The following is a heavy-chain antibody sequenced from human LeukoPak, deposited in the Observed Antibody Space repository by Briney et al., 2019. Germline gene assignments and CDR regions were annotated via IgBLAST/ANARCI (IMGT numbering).Heavy chain of an antibody. J-gene: IGHJ3*02. CDR3: ARDSRIMITFGGVIADDAFDI. D-gene: IGHD3-16*02. V-gene: IGHV1-46*01. CDR1: GYTFTMFY. Sequence: ASVKVSCKASGYTFTMFYIHWVRQAPGQGLEWMGMINPSDGATTYAHKFQGRLTMTRDMSTTTVYMDLRTLRSEDTAVYYCARDSRIMITFGGVIADDAFDIWGQGTMVTVSS. CDR2: INPSDGAT.